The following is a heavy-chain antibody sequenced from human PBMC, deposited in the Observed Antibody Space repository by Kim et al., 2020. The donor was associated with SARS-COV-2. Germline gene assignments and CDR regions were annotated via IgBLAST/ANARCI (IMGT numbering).Heavy chain of an antibody. Sequence: GGSLRLSCAASGFTFSSYGMHWVRQAPGKGLEWVAVIWYDGSNKYYADSVKGRFTISRDNSKNTLYLQMNSLRAEDTAVYYCARYEVRGVIGLPTTYYYYGMDVWGQGTTVTVSS. CDR2: IWYDGSNK. CDR1: GFTFSSYG. J-gene: IGHJ6*02. D-gene: IGHD3-10*01. V-gene: IGHV3-33*01. CDR3: ARYEVRGVIGLPTTYYYYGMDV.